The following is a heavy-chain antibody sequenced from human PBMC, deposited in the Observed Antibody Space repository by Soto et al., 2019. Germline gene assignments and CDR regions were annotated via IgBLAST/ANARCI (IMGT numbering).Heavy chain of an antibody. D-gene: IGHD1-26*01. CDR3: AKASAPGGTYFPLWF. J-gene: IGHJ4*02. Sequence: VGSLRLSCAASGFTFSSYGMSWVRQAPGKGLEWVSSISGSGGSTYYADSVKGRFTISRDNSKNALYLQMNSLRAEDTAVYYCAKASAPGGTYFPLWFCGQGTLVTVSS. CDR2: ISGSGGST. CDR1: GFTFSSYG. V-gene: IGHV3-23*01.